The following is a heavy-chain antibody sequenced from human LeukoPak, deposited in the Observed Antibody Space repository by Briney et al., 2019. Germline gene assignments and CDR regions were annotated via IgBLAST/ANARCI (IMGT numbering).Heavy chain of an antibody. CDR2: ITSGSDT. CDR3: ARFRAAAGPRDFDY. Sequence: GGSLRLSCAASGFTFSSYAMTWVRQAPGKGLEWVSTITSGSDTYYADSVKGRFSISRDNSKSTLYLQMNSLRAEDTAVYYCARFRAAAGPRDFDYWGQGTLVTVSS. V-gene: IGHV3-23*01. CDR1: GFTFSSYA. J-gene: IGHJ4*02. D-gene: IGHD6-13*01.